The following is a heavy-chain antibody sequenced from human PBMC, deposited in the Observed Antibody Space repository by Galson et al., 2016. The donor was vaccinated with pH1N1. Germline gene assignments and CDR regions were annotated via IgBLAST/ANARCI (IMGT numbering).Heavy chain of an antibody. D-gene: IGHD6-13*01. Sequence: ETLSLTCSVSGDSVSSSSYYWGWVRQPPGKGLEWVSSMSGNTATTWYADSVKGRFIISRDNSKNTVYLQMSGLRAEDTALYFCAKKDEAAGGNLFFDYWGHGTLVTVSS. J-gene: IGHJ4*01. CDR2: MSGNTATT. CDR3: AKKDEAAGGNLFFDY. CDR1: GDSVSSSSYY. V-gene: IGHV3-23*01.